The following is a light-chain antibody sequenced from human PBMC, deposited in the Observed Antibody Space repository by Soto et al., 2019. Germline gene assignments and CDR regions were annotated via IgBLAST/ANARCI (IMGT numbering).Light chain of an antibody. CDR2: TAS. CDR1: QTISTH. Sequence: DIQMTKSPSSLSASVGDRVTISCRTSQTISTHLNWYQQKPGRAPQLLIYTASTLQSVVPSRFSGSGSGTEFTLTINSLQPEDFATHYRDQSHIVPRTFGQGTKV. V-gene: IGKV1-39*01. J-gene: IGKJ1*01. CDR3: DQSHIVPRT.